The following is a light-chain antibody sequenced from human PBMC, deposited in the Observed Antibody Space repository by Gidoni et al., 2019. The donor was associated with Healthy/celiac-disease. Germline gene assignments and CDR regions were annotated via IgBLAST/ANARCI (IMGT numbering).Light chain of an antibody. Sequence: DIQMTQSPSSLSASVGDRVTITCQASQDTSNYLNWYQQKPGKAPKLLIYDASNLETGVPSRFSGSGSGTDFTFTISSLQPEDIATYYCRQYDNLPPAFGGGTKVEIK. V-gene: IGKV1-33*01. CDR2: DAS. CDR1: QDTSNY. J-gene: IGKJ4*01. CDR3: RQYDNLPPA.